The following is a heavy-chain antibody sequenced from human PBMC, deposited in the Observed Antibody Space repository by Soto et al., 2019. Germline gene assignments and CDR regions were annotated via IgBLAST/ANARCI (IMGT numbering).Heavy chain of an antibody. J-gene: IGHJ4*02. CDR1: GYIFTDHL. D-gene: IGHD3-22*01. Sequence: ASVKVSCKTSGYIFTDHLIHWVRQSPGQGLQWVGWVHPDSGGTNVAQAFQDRVTMTADTSITTAYMDLARLRPDDTAIFYCARGAQGFFPVSGIYFYFRHWGQGTPVTVSS. CDR2: VHPDSGGT. CDR3: ARGAQGFFPVSGIYFYFRH. V-gene: IGHV1-2*02.